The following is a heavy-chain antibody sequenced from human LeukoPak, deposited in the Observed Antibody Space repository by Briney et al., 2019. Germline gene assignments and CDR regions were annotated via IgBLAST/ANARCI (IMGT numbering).Heavy chain of an antibody. D-gene: IGHD3-22*01. J-gene: IGHJ4*02. CDR2: ISAYNGNT. CDR3: ARDRGVRGDSSGYYYVSICDY. CDR1: GYTFTSYG. Sequence: GALVKVSCKASGYTFTSYGISWVRQAPGQGLEWMGWISAYNGNTNYAQKLQGRVTMTTDTSTSTAYMELRSLRSDDTAVYYCARDRGVRGDSSGYYYVSICDYWGQGTLVTVSS. V-gene: IGHV1-18*01.